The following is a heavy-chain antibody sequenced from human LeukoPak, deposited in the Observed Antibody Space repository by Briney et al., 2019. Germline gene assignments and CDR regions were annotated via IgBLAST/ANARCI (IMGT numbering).Heavy chain of an antibody. D-gene: IGHD3-10*01. J-gene: IGHJ6*03. V-gene: IGHV1-8*03. Sequence: GASVKVSCKASGYTFTTYDINWVRQATGQGLEWMGWMNPNSGNTGYAQKFQGRVTITRNTSISTAYMELSSLRSEDTAVYYCARAPFINYYYYMDVWGKGTTVTVSS. CDR1: GYTFTTYD. CDR3: ARAPFINYYYYMDV. CDR2: MNPNSGNT.